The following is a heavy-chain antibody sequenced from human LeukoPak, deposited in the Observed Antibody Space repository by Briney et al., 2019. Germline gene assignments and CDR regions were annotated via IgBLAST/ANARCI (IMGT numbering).Heavy chain of an antibody. J-gene: IGHJ4*02. CDR3: AXXXXXYTYGTRFDY. V-gene: IGHV4-59*01. CDR2: LYYTGTT. Sequence: SETLSLTCSVSGGYINSYYWSWIRQPPGKGLEWIGNLYYTGTTSYNPSLKSRVTISADTSKTQFSLNINSVTAADTAVYFCAXXXXXYTYGTRFDYWGPGTLVAVSS. CDR1: GGYINSYY. D-gene: IGHD5-18*01.